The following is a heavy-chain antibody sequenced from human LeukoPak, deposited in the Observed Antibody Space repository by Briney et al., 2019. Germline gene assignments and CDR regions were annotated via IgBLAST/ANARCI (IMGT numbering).Heavy chain of an antibody. D-gene: IGHD6-25*01. V-gene: IGHV3-73*01. CDR2: IRSKANSYAT. CDR1: GFTFSGSA. CDR3: TRSGLAAGGPGTRYYYYGMDV. J-gene: IGHJ6*02. Sequence: GGSLRLSCAASGFTFSGSAMHWVRQASGKGLEWVGRIRSKANSYATAYAASVKGRFTISRDDSKNTAYLQMNSLKTEDTAVYYCTRSGLAAGGPGTRYYYYGMDVWGQGTTVTVSS.